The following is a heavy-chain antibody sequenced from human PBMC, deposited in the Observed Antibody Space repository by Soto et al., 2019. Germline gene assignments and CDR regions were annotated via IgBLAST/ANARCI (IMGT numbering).Heavy chain of an antibody. J-gene: IGHJ6*02. CDR1: GFTLMNAW. CDR2: IKRESDGGTT. CDR3: ATEPYFYDSSGVDV. Sequence: EVQLVESGGGLVKPGGSLRLACAASGFTLMNAWMNWVRQAPGKGLEWVGRIKRESDGGTTDYGVSVRGRFTISRDESQNTLYLQMNSLGTEDTAVYYCATEPYFYDSSGVDVWGQGTTVTVSS. V-gene: IGHV3-15*07.